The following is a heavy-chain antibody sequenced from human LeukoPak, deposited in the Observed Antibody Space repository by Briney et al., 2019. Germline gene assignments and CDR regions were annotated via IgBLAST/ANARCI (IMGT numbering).Heavy chain of an antibody. D-gene: IGHD3-10*01. CDR3: ARVRGSGFDP. CDR2: INHSGST. CDR1: GGSFSGYY. J-gene: IGHJ5*02. V-gene: IGHV4-34*01. Sequence: PSETLSLTCAVYGGSFSGYYWSWIRQPPGKGLEWIGEINHSGSTNYNPSLKSRVTISVDTSKNQFSLKLSSVTAADTAVYYCARVRGSGFDPWGQGTLVTVSS.